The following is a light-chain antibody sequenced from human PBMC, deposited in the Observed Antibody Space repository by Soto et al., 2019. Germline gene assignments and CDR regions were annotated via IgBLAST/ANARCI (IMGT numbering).Light chain of an antibody. Sequence: DIQMTQSPSSLSASVGDRVIITCRASQNINNWLAWYQQKPGKAPKLLIYKVSSLESGVQSRFSGSGSGTEFTLTISSLQPDYFATYYCQQYYSSRTFGQGTKVEIK. V-gene: IGKV1-5*03. CDR2: KVS. J-gene: IGKJ1*01. CDR1: QNINNW. CDR3: QQYYSSRT.